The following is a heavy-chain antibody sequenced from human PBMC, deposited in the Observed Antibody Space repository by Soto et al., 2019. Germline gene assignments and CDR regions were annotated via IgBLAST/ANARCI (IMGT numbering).Heavy chain of an antibody. J-gene: IGHJ3*02. CDR3: ARDGYYDFWSGSGDAFDI. D-gene: IGHD3-3*01. Sequence: EVQLVESGGGLVQPGGSLRLSCAASGFTVSSNYMSWVRQAPGKGLEWVSVIYSGGSTYYADSVKGRFTISRDNSKNTLYLKMNSLRAEDTAVYYCARDGYYDFWSGSGDAFDIWGQGTMVTVSS. V-gene: IGHV3-66*01. CDR2: IYSGGST. CDR1: GFTVSSNY.